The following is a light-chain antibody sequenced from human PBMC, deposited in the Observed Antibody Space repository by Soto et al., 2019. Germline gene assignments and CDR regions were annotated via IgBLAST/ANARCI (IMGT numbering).Light chain of an antibody. V-gene: IGKV3-11*01. Sequence: GLTQSAATLSLSPGERATLSCGASQSVGSFLAWYQQKPGQAPRLLIYAASNRATGIPARFSGSGSGTDFTLTISSLEPEDFALYYCQQRSAWPPSITFGQGTRLEI. CDR1: QSVGSF. CDR3: QQRSAWPPSIT. J-gene: IGKJ5*01. CDR2: AAS.